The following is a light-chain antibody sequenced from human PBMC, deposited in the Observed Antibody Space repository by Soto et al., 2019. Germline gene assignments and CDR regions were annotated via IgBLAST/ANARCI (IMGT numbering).Light chain of an antibody. Sequence: IVLTQSPRSLALSPRERATLSCRASQSVSSNHLAWYQQRPGQAPRLLIYGASRRATGIPDRFSGSGSGTDFTLTISRLEPEDFAMYYCQQYGSSTYTFGQGTRWISN. CDR1: QSVSSNH. CDR2: GAS. CDR3: QQYGSSTYT. V-gene: IGKV3-20*01. J-gene: IGKJ2*01.